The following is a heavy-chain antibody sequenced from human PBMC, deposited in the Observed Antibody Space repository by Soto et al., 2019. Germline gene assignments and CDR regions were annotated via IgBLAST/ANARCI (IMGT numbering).Heavy chain of an antibody. CDR1: GFTVSSNY. CDR3: AREGRGWHDFDY. Sequence: EVQLVETGGGLIQPGGSLRLSCAASGFTVSSNYMSWVRQAPGKGLEWVSVIYSGGSTYYADSVKGRFTISRDNSKNTLYLQMNSLGAEDRAVYYCAREGRGWHDFDYWGQGTGVTVSS. V-gene: IGHV3-53*02. J-gene: IGHJ4*02. CDR2: IYSGGST. D-gene: IGHD6-19*01.